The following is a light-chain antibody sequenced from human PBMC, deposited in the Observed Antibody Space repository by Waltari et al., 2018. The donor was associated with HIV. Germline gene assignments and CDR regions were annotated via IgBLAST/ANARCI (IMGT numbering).Light chain of an antibody. CDR3: SSYSARGFVV. CDR2: EVY. J-gene: IGLJ3*02. CDR1: TSDISAFNF. V-gene: IGLV2-14*01. Sequence: HSALTQPASVSGSPGQSITISCTGPTSDISAFNFVSWYQQSPGRAPKLIIFEVYSRPSGISDRFAGSKSGVTASLTISALRAEDEADYFGSSYSARGFVVFGGGTK.